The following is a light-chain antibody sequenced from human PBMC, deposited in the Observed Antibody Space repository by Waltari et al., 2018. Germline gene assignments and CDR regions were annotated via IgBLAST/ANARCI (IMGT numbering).Light chain of an antibody. CDR3: ALYMGSGIWV. Sequence: QTVVTQEPSLSVSPGGTVTLTCALSSGSLSTTSYATWYQQTPGQAPRTLVYKANARSSGVPDRFSGPILGDRAALTITGAQADDESDYCCALYMGSGIWVFGGGTRLTVL. J-gene: IGLJ3*02. V-gene: IGLV8-61*01. CDR2: KAN. CDR1: SGSLSTTSY.